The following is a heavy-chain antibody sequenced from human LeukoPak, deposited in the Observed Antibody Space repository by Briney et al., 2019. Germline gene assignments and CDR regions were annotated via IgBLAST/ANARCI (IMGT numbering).Heavy chain of an antibody. D-gene: IGHD4-17*01. CDR3: ARIGDSGDYDDFAKRLDY. V-gene: IGHV1-46*01. CDR2: INPSGGST. Sequence: ASVKVSCKASGYTFTRYYMHWVRQAPGQGLEWMGIINPSGGSTSYAQKFQGRVTMTRDTSTSTVYMELSSLRSEDTAVYYCARIGDSGDYDDFAKRLDYWGQGTLVTVSS. CDR1: GYTFTRYY. J-gene: IGHJ4*02.